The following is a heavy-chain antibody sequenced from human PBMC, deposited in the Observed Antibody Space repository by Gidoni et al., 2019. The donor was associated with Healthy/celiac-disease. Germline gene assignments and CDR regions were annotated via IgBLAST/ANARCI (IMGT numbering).Heavy chain of an antibody. D-gene: IGHD4-4*01. V-gene: IGHV1-3*01. J-gene: IGHJ4*02. CDR2: INAGNGNT. CDR3: ARDRRTVTTFWDY. CDR1: GYTFTSYA. Sequence: QVQLVQSGAEVKKPGASVKVSCKASGYTFTSYAMHWVRQAPGQRLEWMGWINAGNGNTKYSQKFQGRVTITRDTSASTAYMELSSLRSEDTAVYYCARDRRTVTTFWDYWGQGTLVTVSS.